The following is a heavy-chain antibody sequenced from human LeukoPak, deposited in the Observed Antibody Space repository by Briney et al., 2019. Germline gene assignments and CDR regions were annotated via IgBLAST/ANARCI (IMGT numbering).Heavy chain of an antibody. Sequence: SETLSLTCTVSDGSISDSYWSWIRQPPGKGLEWIGEINHSGSTNYNPSLKSRVTISVDTSKNQFSLKLSSVTAADTAVYYCARGFGNYDYVWGSYRNYYYYMDVWGKGTTVTISS. CDR1: DGSISDSY. D-gene: IGHD3-16*02. CDR2: INHSGST. V-gene: IGHV4-34*01. J-gene: IGHJ6*03. CDR3: ARGFGNYDYVWGSYRNYYYYMDV.